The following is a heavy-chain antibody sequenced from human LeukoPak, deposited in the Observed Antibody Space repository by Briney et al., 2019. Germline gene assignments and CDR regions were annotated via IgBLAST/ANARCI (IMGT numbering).Heavy chain of an antibody. Sequence: GGSLRLSCAASGFTFDDYAMHWVRQAPGKGLEWVSGISWNSGSIGYADSVKGRFTISRDNAKNSLYLQMNSLRAEDTALYYCAKDSGDYGGVWVYFDYWGQGTLVTVSS. V-gene: IGHV3-9*01. D-gene: IGHD4-23*01. CDR3: AKDSGDYGGVWVYFDY. CDR2: ISWNSGSI. J-gene: IGHJ4*02. CDR1: GFTFDDYA.